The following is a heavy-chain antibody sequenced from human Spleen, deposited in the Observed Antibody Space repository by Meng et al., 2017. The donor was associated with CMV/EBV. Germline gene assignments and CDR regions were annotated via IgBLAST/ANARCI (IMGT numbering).Heavy chain of an antibody. V-gene: IGHV3-23*01. Sequence: GESLKISCAASGFTFSSFAMNWVRQAPGRGLEWVSVVSGSGGATFYRDSVEGRLTISRDNSRNMVYLHMNGLRAEDTAIYYCAKSGVPRRLVGYHLDYWGRGTLVTVSS. J-gene: IGHJ4*02. CDR2: VSGSGGAT. CDR1: GFTFSSFA. D-gene: IGHD2-15*01. CDR3: AKSGVPRRLVGYHLDY.